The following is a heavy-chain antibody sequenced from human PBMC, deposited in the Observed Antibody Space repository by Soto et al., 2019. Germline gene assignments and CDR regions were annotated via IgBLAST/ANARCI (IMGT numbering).Heavy chain of an antibody. CDR3: AKDSRDFWSGYYRSGWFDP. CDR1: GFTFSSYA. J-gene: IGHJ5*02. V-gene: IGHV3-23*01. D-gene: IGHD3-3*01. CDR2: ISGSGGST. Sequence: EVQLLESGGGLVQPGGSLRLSCAASGFTFSSYAMSWVRQAPGKGLEWVSAISGSGGSTYYADSVKGRFTISRDNSKNTLYLQMNSLGAEDTAVYYCAKDSRDFWSGYYRSGWFDPWGQGTLVSVSS.